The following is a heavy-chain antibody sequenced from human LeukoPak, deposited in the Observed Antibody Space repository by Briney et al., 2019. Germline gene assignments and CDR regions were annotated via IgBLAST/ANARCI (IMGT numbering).Heavy chain of an antibody. CDR3: AKMAPRKYSSGWYPDY. CDR2: MSGSGGST. D-gene: IGHD6-19*01. V-gene: IGHV3-23*01. CDR1: GFTFSSYA. J-gene: IGHJ4*02. Sequence: PGGSLRLSCAASGFTFSSYAMSWVRQAPGKGLEWVSAMSGSGGSTYYADSVKGRFTISRDNSKNTLYLQMNSLRAEDTAVYYCAKMAPRKYSSGWYPDYWGQGTLVTVSS.